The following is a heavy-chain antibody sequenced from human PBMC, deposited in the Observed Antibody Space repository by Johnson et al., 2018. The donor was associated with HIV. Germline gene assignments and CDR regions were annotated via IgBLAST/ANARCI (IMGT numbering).Heavy chain of an antibody. CDR1: GFVFSSLA. CDR2: ISYDGSNK. Sequence: QVQLVESGGGVVQPGRSLRVSCAASGFVFSSLAIHWVRQAPGKGLEWVAVISYDGSNKYYADSVKGRFTISRDNSKNTLYLLMNSLRAEDTAVYYCARLGVGATWHALESWGQGTMVTVSS. J-gene: IGHJ3*02. D-gene: IGHD1-26*01. CDR3: ARLGVGATWHALES. V-gene: IGHV3-30*04.